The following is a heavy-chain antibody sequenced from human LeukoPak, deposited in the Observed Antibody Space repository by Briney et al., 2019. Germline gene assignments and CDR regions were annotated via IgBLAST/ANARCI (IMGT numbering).Heavy chain of an antibody. V-gene: IGHV4-59*08. CDR3: ATFRAYFDY. CDR1: GGSISSYY. CDR2: IYYSGST. Sequence: SETLSPTCTVSGGSISSYYWSWIRQPPGKGLEWIGYIYYSGSTNYNPSLKSRVTISVDTSKNQFSLKLSSVTAADTAVYYCATFRAYFDYWGQGTLVTVSS. J-gene: IGHJ4*02.